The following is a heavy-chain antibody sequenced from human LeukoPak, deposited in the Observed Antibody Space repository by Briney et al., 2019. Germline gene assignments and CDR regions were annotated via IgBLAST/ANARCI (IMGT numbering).Heavy chain of an antibody. V-gene: IGHV1-2*02. D-gene: IGHD3-9*01. CDR1: GYTFTGYY. Sequence: ASVEVSCKASGYTFTGYYMHWVRQAPGQGLEWMGWINPNSGGTNYAQKFQGRVTMTRDTSISTAYMELSRLRSDDTAVYYCALGYYDIEDYYFDYWGQGTLVTVSS. J-gene: IGHJ4*02. CDR3: ALGYYDIEDYYFDY. CDR2: INPNSGGT.